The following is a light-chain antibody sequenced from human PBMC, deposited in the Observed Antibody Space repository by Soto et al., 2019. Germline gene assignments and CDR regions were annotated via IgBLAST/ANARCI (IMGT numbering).Light chain of an antibody. V-gene: IGKV1-12*01. CDR1: QGISNW. Sequence: DIQMTQSPSFVSASVGDRVTVTWRAGQGISNWLAWYQQKPGKAPKLLIYTASTLGSGVPSRFSGSGSGTDFTLTISSLQPEDFATYYCQQASAFLITFGQGTRLEIK. CDR2: TAS. CDR3: QQASAFLIT. J-gene: IGKJ5*01.